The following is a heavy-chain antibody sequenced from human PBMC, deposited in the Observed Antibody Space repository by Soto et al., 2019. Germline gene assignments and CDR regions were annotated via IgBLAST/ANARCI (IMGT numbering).Heavy chain of an antibody. Sequence: QVQLVQSGAEVKKPGSSVKVSCKASGGTFSSYTISWVRQAPGQGLEWMGRIIPILGIANYAQKFQGRVTITADKSTRTAYMELSSLRSEDTAEYYCARAWYSSSWYGGGYYFYGMDVWGQGTTVTVSS. J-gene: IGHJ6*02. CDR1: GGTFSSYT. CDR3: ARAWYSSSWYGGGYYFYGMDV. V-gene: IGHV1-69*02. CDR2: IIPILGIA. D-gene: IGHD6-13*01.